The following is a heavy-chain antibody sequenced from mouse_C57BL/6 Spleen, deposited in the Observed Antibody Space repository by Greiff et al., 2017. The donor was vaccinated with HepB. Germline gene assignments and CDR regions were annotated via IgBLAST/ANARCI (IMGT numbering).Heavy chain of an antibody. Sequence: EVQLQQSGPELVKPGASVKISCKASGYTFTDYYMNWVKQSHGKSLEWIGDINPNNGGTSYNQKFKGKATLTVDKSSSTAYMELRSLTSEDSAVYYCAYDYDEGFAYWGQGTLVTVSA. CDR1: GYTFTDYY. V-gene: IGHV1-26*01. J-gene: IGHJ3*01. D-gene: IGHD2-4*01. CDR2: INPNNGGT. CDR3: AYDYDEGFAY.